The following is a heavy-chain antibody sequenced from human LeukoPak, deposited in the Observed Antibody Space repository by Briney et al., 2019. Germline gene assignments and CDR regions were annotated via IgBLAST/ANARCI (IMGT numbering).Heavy chain of an antibody. CDR1: GFTFSSYS. Sequence: GGSLRLSCAASGFTFSSYSMNWVRQAPGKGLDWVSYVSSSSSTIYYADSVKGRFTISRDNAKNSLYLQMNSLRAEDTAVYYCARVADYYDSSGGAFDIWGQGTMVTVSS. J-gene: IGHJ3*02. CDR2: VSSSSSTI. V-gene: IGHV3-48*01. D-gene: IGHD3-22*01. CDR3: ARVADYYDSSGGAFDI.